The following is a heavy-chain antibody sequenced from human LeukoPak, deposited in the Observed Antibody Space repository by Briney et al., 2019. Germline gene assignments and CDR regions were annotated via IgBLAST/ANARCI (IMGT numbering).Heavy chain of an antibody. Sequence: SETLSLTCTVSGGSISSSSYYWGWIRQPPGKGLEWIGSIYYSGSTYYNPSLKSRVTISVDTSKNQFSLKLSSVTAADTAVYYCAKDALISFRGAWSQSDYWGQGTLVTVSS. V-gene: IGHV4-39*07. CDR3: AKDALISFRGAWSQSDY. D-gene: IGHD3-16*02. CDR2: IYYSGST. J-gene: IGHJ4*02. CDR1: GGSISSSSYY.